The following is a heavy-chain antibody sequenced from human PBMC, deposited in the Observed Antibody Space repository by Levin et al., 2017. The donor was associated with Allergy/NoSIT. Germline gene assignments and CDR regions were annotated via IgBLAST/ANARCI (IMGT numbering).Heavy chain of an antibody. CDR2: INTGSDYI. D-gene: IGHD3-22*01. Sequence: AGGSLRLSCAASGFTFNIYSMNWVRQAPGKGLEWVSSINTGSDYIYYADSVKGRFTISRDNAKNSMYLQMNSLRAEDTAVYYCARLLQTYYDSSERPALNDWGQGTLVTVSS. V-gene: IGHV3-21*04. J-gene: IGHJ1*01. CDR1: GFTFNIYS. CDR3: ARLLQTYYDSSERPALND.